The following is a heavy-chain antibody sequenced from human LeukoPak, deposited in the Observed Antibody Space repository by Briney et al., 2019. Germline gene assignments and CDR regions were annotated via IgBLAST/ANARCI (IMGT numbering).Heavy chain of an antibody. J-gene: IGHJ4*02. CDR2: ISGRGTTI. CDR3: ASYLKKTLDY. Sequence: QAGGSLRLSCAASGFTFNNYEMNWVRQAPGKGLEWVSYISGRGTTIYYADSVKGRFSISRDNAKNSVYLQMNSLRAEDTAVYYCASYLKKTLDYWGQGTLVTVSS. V-gene: IGHV3-48*03. CDR1: GFTFNNYE. D-gene: IGHD3-10*01.